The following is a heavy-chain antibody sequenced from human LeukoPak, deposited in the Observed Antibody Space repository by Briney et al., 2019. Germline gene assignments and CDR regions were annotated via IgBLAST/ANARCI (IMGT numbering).Heavy chain of an antibody. CDR2: IWYDGSNK. CDR1: GFTFSSYG. Sequence: GGSLRLSCAASGFTFSSYGMHWVRQAPGKGLEWVAVIWYDGSNKYYADSVKGRFTISRDNSKNALYLQMNSLRAEDTAVYYCARDLVSIAARGPYYYGMDVWGQGTTVTVSS. CDR3: ARDLVSIAARGPYYYGMDV. D-gene: IGHD6-6*01. J-gene: IGHJ6*02. V-gene: IGHV3-33*01.